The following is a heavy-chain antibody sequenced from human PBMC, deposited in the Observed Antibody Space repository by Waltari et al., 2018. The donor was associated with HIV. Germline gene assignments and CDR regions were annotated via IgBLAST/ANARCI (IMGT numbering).Heavy chain of an antibody. CDR2: INPNSGNT. Sequence: QVQLVQSGAEVKTPGASVKVSCKFSGYTFGTSDIHWVRQATGQGLEWMGWINPNSGNTSYAQKFQGRVTMTRNTSISTAYMVLSSLRSEDTAVYYGARGRLNPFYGSGSYYDHWGQGTLVTVSS. CDR3: ARGRLNPFYGSGSYYDH. J-gene: IGHJ4*02. V-gene: IGHV1-8*01. CDR1: GYTFGTSD. D-gene: IGHD3-10*01.